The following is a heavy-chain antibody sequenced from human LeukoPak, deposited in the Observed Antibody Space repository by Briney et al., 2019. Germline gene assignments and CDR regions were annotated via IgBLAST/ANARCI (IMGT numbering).Heavy chain of an antibody. CDR2: IIPIFGTA. CDR1: GGTFTSYA. J-gene: IGHJ6*04. Sequence: SVKVSCKASGGTFTSYAISWVRQAPGQGLEWMGGIIPIFGTANYAQKFQGRVTITADKSTSTAYMELSSLRSEDTVVYYCARRDYYYYGMDVWGKGTTVTVSS. CDR3: ARRDYYYYGMDV. V-gene: IGHV1-69*06.